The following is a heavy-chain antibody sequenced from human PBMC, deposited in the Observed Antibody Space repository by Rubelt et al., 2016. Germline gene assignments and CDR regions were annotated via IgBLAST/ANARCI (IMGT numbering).Heavy chain of an antibody. Sequence: QLQLQESGPGLVKPSETLSLTCTVSGGSISSSSYYWGWIRQPPGKGLEWIGSIYYSGGTYYNPSLKSRVTISVEPSKNQFSLKLRSVTAADTAVYYCARFRFCSGGSCETDNWGQGTLVTVSS. J-gene: IGHJ4*02. CDR2: IYYSGGT. CDR3: ARFRFCSGGSCETDN. D-gene: IGHD2-15*01. CDR1: GGSISSSSYY. V-gene: IGHV4-39*07.